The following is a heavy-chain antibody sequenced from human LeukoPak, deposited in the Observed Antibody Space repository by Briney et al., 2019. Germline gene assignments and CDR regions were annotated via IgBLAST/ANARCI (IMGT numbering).Heavy chain of an antibody. J-gene: IGHJ6*02. CDR2: ISSSSSTI. CDR1: EFSFSNYG. V-gene: IGHV3-48*03. CDR3: ARTSSAMHV. D-gene: IGHD6-19*01. Sequence: GGSLRLSCAASEFSFSNYGMSWVRQAPGRGLEWVSYISSSSSTIYYADSVKGRFTISRDNAKNSLHLQINSLRAEDTAAYYCARTSSAMHVWGQGTTVTVSS.